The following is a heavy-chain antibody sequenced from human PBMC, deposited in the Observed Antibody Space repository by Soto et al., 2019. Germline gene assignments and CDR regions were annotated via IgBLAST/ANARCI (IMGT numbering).Heavy chain of an antibody. Sequence: PSETLSLTCSVSGGSISSYYWSCIRQPPGKELEWIGTIYYSGSTKYNPSLKSRVTISIDTSTNQFSLKLNSVTAADTAVYYCARAIYGSGVLDVWGQVATVTVS. CDR1: GGSISSYY. D-gene: IGHD3-10*01. J-gene: IGHJ6*02. CDR2: IYYSGST. V-gene: IGHV4-59*12. CDR3: ARAIYGSGVLDV.